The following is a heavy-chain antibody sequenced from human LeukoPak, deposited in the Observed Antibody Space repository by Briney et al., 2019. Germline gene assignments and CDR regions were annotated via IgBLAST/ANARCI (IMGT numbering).Heavy chain of an antibody. CDR2: ISNTISTR. Sequence: PGGSLRLPCAASGFTFSSYSMHWVRQAPGKGLEWVSYISNTISTRYYADSVKGRFTISRDNAKNSLYLQMNSLRAEDTAVYYCARGGSLDPWGQGTLVTVSS. J-gene: IGHJ5*02. CDR3: ARGGSLDP. V-gene: IGHV3-48*04. D-gene: IGHD5-12*01. CDR1: GFTFSSYS.